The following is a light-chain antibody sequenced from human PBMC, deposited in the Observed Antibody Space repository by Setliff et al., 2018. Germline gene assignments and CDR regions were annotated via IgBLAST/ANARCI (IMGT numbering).Light chain of an antibody. CDR2: DVN. V-gene: IGLV2-14*01. CDR1: SSDVGSYDL. J-gene: IGLJ1*01. CDR3: CAYTGSSTYV. Sequence: QSVLAQPASVSGSPGQSITISCSGTSSDVGSYDLVSWYQQHPGTAPKLIISDVNNRPSGVSNRFSGSKSGNTASLTISGLQAEDEAAYYCCAYTGSSTYVFGTGTKVTV.